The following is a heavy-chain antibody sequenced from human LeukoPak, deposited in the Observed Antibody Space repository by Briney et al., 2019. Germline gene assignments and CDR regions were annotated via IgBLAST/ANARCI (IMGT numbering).Heavy chain of an antibody. V-gene: IGHV3-53*01. CDR3: AKIVSGQGIDS. CDR1: GFTVSSNY. J-gene: IGHJ4*02. D-gene: IGHD2/OR15-2a*01. Sequence: GGSLRLSCAASGFTVSSNYMSWVRQAPGKGLEWVSVIYSGGSTYYADSVKGRFTISRDNSKNTLYLQMNSLRAEDTAVYYCAKIVSGQGIDSWGQGTLVTVSS. CDR2: IYSGGST.